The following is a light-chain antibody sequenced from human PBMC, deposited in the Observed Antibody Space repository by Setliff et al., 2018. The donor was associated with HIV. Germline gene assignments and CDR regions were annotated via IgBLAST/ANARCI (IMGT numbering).Light chain of an antibody. J-gene: IGKJ2*01. CDR3: QQYNSYPYT. CDR1: QSINSY. Sequence: DIQMTQSPSTLSASVGDRVTITCRASQSINSYLAWYQQTPGKAPNLLIYKASSLESGVPPRFSGSGSGTEFTLTISSLQPDDFATYYCQQYNSYPYTVGQGTKVDIK. CDR2: KAS. V-gene: IGKV1-5*03.